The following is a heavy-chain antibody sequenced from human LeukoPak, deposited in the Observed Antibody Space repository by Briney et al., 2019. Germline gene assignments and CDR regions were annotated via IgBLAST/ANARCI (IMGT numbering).Heavy chain of an antibody. Sequence: ASVKVSCKVSGYTLTELSMHWVRQAPGKGLEWMGGFDPEDGETIYAQKVKGRVTMTEDTSTDTAYMELSSLRSEDTAVYYCATVRGMITFGGVIPYYFDYWGQGTLVTVSS. J-gene: IGHJ4*02. CDR3: ATVRGMITFGGVIPYYFDY. D-gene: IGHD3-16*02. CDR2: FDPEDGET. V-gene: IGHV1-24*01. CDR1: GYTLTELS.